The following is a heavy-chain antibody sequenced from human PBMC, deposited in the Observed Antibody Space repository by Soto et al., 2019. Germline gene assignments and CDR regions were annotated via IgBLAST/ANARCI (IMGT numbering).Heavy chain of an antibody. CDR2: IYYSGST. Sequence: QVQLQESGPGLVKPSQTLSLTCTVSGGSISSGDYYWSWIRQPPGKGLEWIGYIYYSGSTYYNPSLKSRVTISVDTSKNQFSLKLSSVTAADTAVYYCARAQSFLESPVVWFDPWGQGTLVTVSS. J-gene: IGHJ5*02. CDR3: ARAQSFLESPVVWFDP. V-gene: IGHV4-30-4*01. CDR1: GGSISSGDYY. D-gene: IGHD3-3*01.